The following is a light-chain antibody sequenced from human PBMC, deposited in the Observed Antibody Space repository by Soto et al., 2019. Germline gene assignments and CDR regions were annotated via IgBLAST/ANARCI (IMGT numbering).Light chain of an antibody. Sequence: DIQMTQSPSSLSASVGDRVTITCQASQDISNYLNLYQQRPGKAPKLLIYDASNLETGVPSRFSGSGSGTDFTFTISSLQPEDSATYYCQQYGDLPLTFGGGTKVDIK. CDR3: QQYGDLPLT. J-gene: IGKJ4*01. CDR2: DAS. V-gene: IGKV1-33*01. CDR1: QDISNY.